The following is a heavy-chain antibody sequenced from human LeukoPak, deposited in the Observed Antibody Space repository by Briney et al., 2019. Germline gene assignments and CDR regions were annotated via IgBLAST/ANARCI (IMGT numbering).Heavy chain of an antibody. CDR2: IKEDGGDK. Sequence: PGGFLRLSCAASGFTFSNFWMCCVRQAPVKGLEWVANIKEDGGDKYYGVSVMGRFTISRDNANNSLFLQMNSLRAEDTAVYYCARHPNYNFDYWGQGTLVTVSS. D-gene: IGHD1-1*01. CDR1: GFTFSNFW. J-gene: IGHJ4*02. V-gene: IGHV3-7*01. CDR3: ARHPNYNFDY.